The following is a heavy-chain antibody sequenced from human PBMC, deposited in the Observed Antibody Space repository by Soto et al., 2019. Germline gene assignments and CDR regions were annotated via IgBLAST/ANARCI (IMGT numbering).Heavy chain of an antibody. CDR1: GFTFSSYA. V-gene: IGHV3-30-3*01. CDR2: ISYDGSNK. D-gene: IGHD6-6*01. CDR3: ARASSSSSSIWGPTTGFYNWFDP. Sequence: GSLRLSCAASGFTFSSYAMHWVRQAPGKGLEWVAVISYDGSNKYYADSVKGRFTISRDNSKNTLYLQMNSLRAEDTAVYYCARASSSSSSIWGPTTGFYNWFDPWGQGTLVTVSS. J-gene: IGHJ5*02.